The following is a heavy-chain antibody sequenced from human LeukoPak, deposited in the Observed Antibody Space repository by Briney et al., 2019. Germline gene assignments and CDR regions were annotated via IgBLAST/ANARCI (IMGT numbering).Heavy chain of an antibody. V-gene: IGHV3-7*01. CDR3: ARYCGGDCYGMDV. Sequence: PGGSLRLSCAASGFTFSSYWMSWVRQAPGKGLEWVANINQYGSEKFYVDSMKGRITISRDNAKNSLYLQMNSLRAEDTAVYHCARYCGGDCYGMDVWGQGTTVTVSS. CDR1: GFTFSSYW. D-gene: IGHD2-21*01. CDR2: INQYGSEK. J-gene: IGHJ6*02.